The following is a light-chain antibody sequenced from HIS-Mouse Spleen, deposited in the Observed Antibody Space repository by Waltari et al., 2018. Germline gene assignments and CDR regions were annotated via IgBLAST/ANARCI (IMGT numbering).Light chain of an antibody. V-gene: IGKV4-1*01. J-gene: IGKJ2*01. CDR3: QQYYSTP. Sequence: DIVMTQSPDSLAVSLGERATINCKSSQSVLYSSNNKNYLAWYQQKPGQPPNLLIYWASTRESGVPDRFSGSGSGTDFTLTISSLQAEDVAVYYCQQYYSTPFGQGTKLEIK. CDR1: QSVLYSSNNKNY. CDR2: WAS.